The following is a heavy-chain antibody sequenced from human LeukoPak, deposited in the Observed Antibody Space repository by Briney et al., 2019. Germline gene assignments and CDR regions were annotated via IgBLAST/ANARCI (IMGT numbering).Heavy chain of an antibody. J-gene: IGHJ4*02. CDR1: GFTFSSYG. D-gene: IGHD4-17*01. CDR2: IWYDGSNK. V-gene: IGHV3-33*06. CDR3: AKSSHLGVTVTADY. Sequence: PGXXLRLSCAASGFTFSSYGMHWVRQAPGKGLEWVAVIWYDGSNKYYADSVKGRFTISRDNSKNTLYLQMNSLRAEDTAVYYCAKSSHLGVTVTADYWGQGTLVTVSS.